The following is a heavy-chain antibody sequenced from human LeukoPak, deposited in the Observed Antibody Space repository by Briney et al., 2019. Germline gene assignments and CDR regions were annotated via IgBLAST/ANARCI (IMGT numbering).Heavy chain of an antibody. CDR3: ARNQQLGGHSYYYYGMDV. CDR2: ISGGGVTT. J-gene: IGHJ6*02. D-gene: IGHD3-16*01. Sequence: GGSLRLSCVGSGFTSIAYALTWARQAPGKGLERVSGISGGGVTTYYADSVKGRFTISRDNSKNTLYLQMNSLRADDTAIYYCARNQQLGGHSYYYYGMDVWGQGTTVTVSS. V-gene: IGHV3-23*01. CDR1: GFTSIAYA.